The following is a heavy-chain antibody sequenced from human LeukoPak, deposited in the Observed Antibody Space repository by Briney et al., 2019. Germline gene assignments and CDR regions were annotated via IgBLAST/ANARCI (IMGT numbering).Heavy chain of an antibody. CDR1: GYTFTSYC. D-gene: IGHD3-10*01. CDR3: AVYGSGSYYVY. J-gene: IGHJ4*02. Sequence: ASVKVSCKASGYTFTSYCMHWVRQAPGQGLEWMGIINPSGGSTSYAQKFQGRVTMTRDTSTSTVYMELSSLRSEDTAVYYCAVYGSGSYYVYWGQGTLVTVSS. CDR2: INPSGGST. V-gene: IGHV1-46*01.